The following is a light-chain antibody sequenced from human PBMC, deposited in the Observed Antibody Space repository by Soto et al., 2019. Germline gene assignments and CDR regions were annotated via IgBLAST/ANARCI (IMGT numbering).Light chain of an antibody. CDR2: DGS. CDR1: SSDVGSYNL. CDR3: CSFGGSGTVV. Sequence: QSALAQPASVSGSPGQSITISCTGISSDVGSYNLVSWYQHHPVKGPKLMIYDGSRRPSGVSNRFSGSKSGNTASLTISGLQAEDEADYYCCSFGGSGTVVFGGGTKLTVL. J-gene: IGLJ3*02. V-gene: IGLV2-23*01.